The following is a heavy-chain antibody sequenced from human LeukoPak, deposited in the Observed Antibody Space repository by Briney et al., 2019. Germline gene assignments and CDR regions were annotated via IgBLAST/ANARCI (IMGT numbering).Heavy chain of an antibody. Sequence: GGSLRLSCTASGFAFGSYWMSWVRKAPGKGLEWVANIRQDGGQKYYADSVKGRFIISRDNAENSLDLQMNRLRTEDTAVYYCARDQFLCGGGSCYDYYGMDVWGPGTTVTVSS. V-gene: IGHV3-7*01. CDR2: IRQDGGQK. J-gene: IGHJ6*02. CDR3: ARDQFLCGGGSCYDYYGMDV. CDR1: GFAFGSYW. D-gene: IGHD2-15*01.